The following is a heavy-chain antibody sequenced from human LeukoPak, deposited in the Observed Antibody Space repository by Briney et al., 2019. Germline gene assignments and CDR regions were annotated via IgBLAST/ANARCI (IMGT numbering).Heavy chain of an antibody. CDR3: AREALLWFGEPFDY. Sequence: GGSLRLSCAVSGFSFSSYWMSWVRQAPGKGLEWVANIKQDGSEKYYVDSVKGRFTISRDNAKNSLYLQMNSLRVEDTAVYYCAREALLWFGEPFDYWGQGTLVTVSS. V-gene: IGHV3-7*01. J-gene: IGHJ4*02. CDR1: GFSFSSYW. D-gene: IGHD3-10*01. CDR2: IKQDGSEK.